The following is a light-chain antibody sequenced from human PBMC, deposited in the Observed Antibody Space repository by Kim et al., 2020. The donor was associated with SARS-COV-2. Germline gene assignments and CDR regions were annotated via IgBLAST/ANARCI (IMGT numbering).Light chain of an antibody. V-gene: IGLV1-40*01. Sequence: RVTISCTGSSSNMGSGFDVHWYQQLPGTAPKLLIYSNTNRPSGVPDRFSGSKSGTSASLAITGLQAEDEADYYCQSYDSSLTGWVFGGGTQLTVL. J-gene: IGLJ3*02. CDR1: SSNMGSGFD. CDR3: QSYDSSLTGWV. CDR2: SNT.